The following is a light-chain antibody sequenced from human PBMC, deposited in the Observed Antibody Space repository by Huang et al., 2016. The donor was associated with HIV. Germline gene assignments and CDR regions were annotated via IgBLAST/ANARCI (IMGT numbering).Light chain of an antibody. Sequence: IVLTQSPGTLSLSPGARATLSCRASQSISSSFLAWFQQKPGQAPRLLIDSAASSAAGIPDRFGGSWSGTDFTLTINRLEPEDSAVYYCHQYGSSPPNTFGQGTKLEIK. CDR1: QSISSSF. CDR3: HQYGSSPPNT. J-gene: IGKJ2*01. V-gene: IGKV3-20*01. CDR2: SAA.